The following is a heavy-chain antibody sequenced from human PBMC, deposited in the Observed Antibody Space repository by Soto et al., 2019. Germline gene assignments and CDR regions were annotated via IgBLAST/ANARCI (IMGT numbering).Heavy chain of an antibody. J-gene: IGHJ5*02. CDR1: GFTFSSYG. CDR2: IWYDGSNK. Sequence: GGSLRLSCAAFGFTFSSYGMHWVRQAPGKGLEWVAVIWYDGSNKYYADSVKGRFTISRDNSKNTLYLQMNSLRAEDTAVYYCARAGYSSRSSEFDPWGQGTLVTVSS. V-gene: IGHV3-33*01. D-gene: IGHD6-13*01. CDR3: ARAGYSSRSSEFDP.